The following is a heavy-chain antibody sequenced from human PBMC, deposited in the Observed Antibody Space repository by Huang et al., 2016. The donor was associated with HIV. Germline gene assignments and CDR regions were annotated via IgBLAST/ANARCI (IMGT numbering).Heavy chain of an antibody. CDR1: GFNFSAYW. D-gene: IGHD3-9*01. Sequence: EVHLVESGGDLVQPGGSLRLSCVASGFNFSAYWMSWVRQDAGKGREWVANIKQDGSEKNYVDPVKGRFTISRDNAKNSVYLQLTSLRAEDTAVYYCARGGIYYDVLTGRHYYYNGLDVWGQGTTVTVSS. CDR3: ARGGIYYDVLTGRHYYYNGLDV. J-gene: IGHJ6*02. V-gene: IGHV3-7*01. CDR2: IKQDGSEK.